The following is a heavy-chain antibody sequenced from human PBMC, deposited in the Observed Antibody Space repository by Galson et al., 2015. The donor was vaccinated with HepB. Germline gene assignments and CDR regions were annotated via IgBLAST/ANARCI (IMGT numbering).Heavy chain of an antibody. CDR1: GSSTSNYY. CDR3: ARSVSSSWYYRFGY. D-gene: IGHD6-13*01. J-gene: IGHJ4*02. Sequence: SETLSLTCTVSGSSTSNYYWNWIRQPPGKGLEWIGYIYNSGSTNYNPSLKSRVTISVDTSKNQFSLKLRSVTAADTAVYYCARSVSSSWYYRFGYWGQGTLVTVSS. V-gene: IGHV4-59*08. CDR2: IYNSGST.